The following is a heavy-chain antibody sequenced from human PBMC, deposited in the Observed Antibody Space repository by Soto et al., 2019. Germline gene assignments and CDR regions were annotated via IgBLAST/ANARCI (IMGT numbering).Heavy chain of an antibody. J-gene: IGHJ5*02. D-gene: IGHD3-3*01. CDR2: IYYSGST. CDR1: GGSISSYY. V-gene: IGHV4-59*01. CDR3: ARGISDGYDFWSGYYLGDNWFDP. Sequence: PSETLSLTCTVSGGSISSYYWSWIRQPPGKGLEWIGYIYYSGSTNYNPSLKSRVTISVDTSKNQFSLKLSSVTAADTAVYYCARGISDGYDFWSGYYLGDNWFDPWGQGTLVTVSS.